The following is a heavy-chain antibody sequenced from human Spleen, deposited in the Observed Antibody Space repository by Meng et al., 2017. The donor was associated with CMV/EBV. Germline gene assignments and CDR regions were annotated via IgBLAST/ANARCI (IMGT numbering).Heavy chain of an antibody. D-gene: IGHD3-22*01. CDR1: VFPFTGFP. CDR2: LSYGGSDK. V-gene: IGHV3-30-3*01. Sequence: SVFPFTGFPMHWVRRAPREGLEWVAVLSYGGSDKYCTDSVKGGFTISRDNSKNTLYLQMSSLRAESTAVYYCARGGMIVVVGGYFDLWGRGTLVTVSS. J-gene: IGHJ2*01. CDR3: ARGGMIVVVGGYFDL.